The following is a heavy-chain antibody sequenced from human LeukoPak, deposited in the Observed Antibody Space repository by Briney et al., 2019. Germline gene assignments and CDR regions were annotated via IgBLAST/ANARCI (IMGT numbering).Heavy chain of an antibody. CDR2: INPNSGGT. Sequence: ASVKVSCKASGYTFTGYYMHWVRQASGLGLEWMGWINPNSGGTYYAQKFQGRVTMTRDTSITTSYMELSRLRSDDTAVYYCARGGGYNYFDYWGQGTLVTVSS. V-gene: IGHV1-2*02. J-gene: IGHJ4*02. CDR3: ARGGGYNYFDY. D-gene: IGHD5-24*01. CDR1: GYTFTGYY.